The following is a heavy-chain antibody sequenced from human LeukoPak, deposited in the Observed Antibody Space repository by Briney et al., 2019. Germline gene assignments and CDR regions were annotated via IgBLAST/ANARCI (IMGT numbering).Heavy chain of an antibody. Sequence: SETLSLTCSVSGASITQHYWSWIRQPPGKGLEYVGYFYYDGSTNYTSSVRSRVTILVDTSKNQFTLNLRSVTAADTAKYYCTRGITGHYRSLGGFAFDIWGQGTMVAVSS. J-gene: IGHJ3*02. V-gene: IGHV4-59*11. CDR2: FYYDGST. CDR3: TRGITGHYRSLGGFAFDI. D-gene: IGHD3-16*01. CDR1: GASITQHY.